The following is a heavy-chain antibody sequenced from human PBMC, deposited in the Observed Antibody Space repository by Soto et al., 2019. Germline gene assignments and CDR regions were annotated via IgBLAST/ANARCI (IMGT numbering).Heavy chain of an antibody. CDR3: ARASFGGYASSFDY. CDR1: GGSISSYY. CDR2: INYSGST. D-gene: IGHD5-12*01. Sequence: SETLSLTCTVSGGSISSYYWSWIRRPPGKGLEWIGYINYSGSTNYNPSLKSRVTISVDTSKNEFSLKVSSVTAADTAVYYCARASFGGYASSFDYWGQGTLVTVSS. J-gene: IGHJ4*02. V-gene: IGHV4-59*01.